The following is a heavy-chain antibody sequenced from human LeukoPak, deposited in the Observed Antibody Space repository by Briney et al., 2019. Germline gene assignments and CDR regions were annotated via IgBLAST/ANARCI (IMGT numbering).Heavy chain of an antibody. D-gene: IGHD5/OR15-5a*01. Sequence: GASVKVSCKASGYSFTRYAINWVRQAPGQGLEWMGWINPASGSSTYSQEFQGRVTITRDTPATTVYMELSSLIFEDMAVYYCAREQCLAFDNWGQGTLVTVSS. CDR1: GYSFTRYA. J-gene: IGHJ4*02. CDR2: INPASGSS. CDR3: AREQCLAFDN. V-gene: IGHV1-3*03.